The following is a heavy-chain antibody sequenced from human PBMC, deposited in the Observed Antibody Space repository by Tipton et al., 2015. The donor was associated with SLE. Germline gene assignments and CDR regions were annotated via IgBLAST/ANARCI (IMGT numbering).Heavy chain of an antibody. V-gene: IGHV3-48*02. CDR3: ASEPNYYDSAYFDY. D-gene: IGHD3-22*01. CDR2: ISSSSSTI. CDR1: GFTFSSYS. Sequence: SLRLSCAASGFTFSSYSMNWVRQAPGKGLEWVSYISSSSSTIYYADSVKGRFTISRDNAKNSLYLQMNGLRDDDTAVYYCASEPNYYDSAYFDYWSQGIMVTVSS. J-gene: IGHJ4*02.